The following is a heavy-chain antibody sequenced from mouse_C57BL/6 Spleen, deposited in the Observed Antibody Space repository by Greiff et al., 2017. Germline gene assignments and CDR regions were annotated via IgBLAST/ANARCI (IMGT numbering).Heavy chain of an antibody. J-gene: IGHJ2*01. D-gene: IGHD1-1*01. CDR1: GYTFTDYN. CDR2: INPNNGGT. V-gene: IGHV1-22*01. Sequence: VQLQQSGPELVKPGASVKMSCKASGYTFTDYNMHWVKQSHGKSLEWIGYINPNNGGTSYNQKFKGKATLTVNKSSSTAYMELRSLTSEDSAVYYGARYYYGSSYMNYFDYWGQGTTLTVSS. CDR3: ARYYYGSSYMNYFDY.